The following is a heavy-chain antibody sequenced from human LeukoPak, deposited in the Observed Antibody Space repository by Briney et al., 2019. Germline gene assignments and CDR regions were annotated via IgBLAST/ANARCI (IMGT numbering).Heavy chain of an antibody. V-gene: IGHV3-23*01. CDR2: TSGSGGST. Sequence: PGGSLRLSCAASGFTFSSYAMSWVRQAPGKGLEWVSATSGSGGSTYYADSVKGRFTISRDNSKNTLYLQMNSLRAEDTAVYYCAKVRQYYYGSGSYTLDVWGQGTTVTVSS. CDR1: GFTFSSYA. D-gene: IGHD3-10*01. CDR3: AKVRQYYYGSGSYTLDV. J-gene: IGHJ6*02.